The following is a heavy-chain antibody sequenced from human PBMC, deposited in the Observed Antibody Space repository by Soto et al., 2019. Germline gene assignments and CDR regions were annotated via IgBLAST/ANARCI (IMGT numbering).Heavy chain of an antibody. J-gene: IGHJ5*02. Sequence: QLQLQESGPGLVKPSETLSLTCTVSGGSINTGAYYWGWIRQPPGKGLEWIGNIYYSGTTYYNPSLKSRVTISVDTSKNQFSLKLTSVTAADTAAYYCARQVNSGTYDRWGQGTLVTVSS. CDR3: ARQVNSGTYDR. CDR2: IYYSGTT. V-gene: IGHV4-39*01. CDR1: GGSINTGAYY. D-gene: IGHD1-26*01.